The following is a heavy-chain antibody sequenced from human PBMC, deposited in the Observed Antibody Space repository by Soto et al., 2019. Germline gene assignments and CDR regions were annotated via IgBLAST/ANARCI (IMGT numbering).Heavy chain of an antibody. CDR2: INHSGST. CDR3: ARGGYSGLSY. J-gene: IGHJ4*02. CDR1: GGSFSGYY. V-gene: IGHV4-34*01. D-gene: IGHD6-13*01. Sequence: QVQLQQWGAGLLKPSETLSLTCAVYGGSFSGYYWSWIRQSPGKGLEWIGEINHSGSTNYNPSLKSRVTISVDTSKNQFSLKLSSVTAADTAVYYWARGGYSGLSYWGQGTLVTVSS.